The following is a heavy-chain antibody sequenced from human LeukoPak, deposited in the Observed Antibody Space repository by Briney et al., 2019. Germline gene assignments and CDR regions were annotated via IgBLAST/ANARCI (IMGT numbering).Heavy chain of an antibody. V-gene: IGHV3-9*03. D-gene: IGHD6-13*01. CDR1: GFTFDDYA. Sequence: GRSLRLSCAASGFTFDDYAMHWVRQAPGKGREWVSGISWNSGSIGYADSVKGRFTVSRDNAKNSLYLQMNSLRAEDMALYYCAKDMGSSLYIVLLDYWGQGTLVTVSS. J-gene: IGHJ4*02. CDR3: AKDMGSSLYIVLLDY. CDR2: ISWNSGSI.